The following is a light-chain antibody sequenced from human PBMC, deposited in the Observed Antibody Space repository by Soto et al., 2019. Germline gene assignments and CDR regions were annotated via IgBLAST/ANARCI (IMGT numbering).Light chain of an antibody. Sequence: DIQMTQSPSTLSASVGDRVTITCRASQSLSRWLAWYQQKPGKAPKLLIYDASILESGVPSRFSGNGSGTEFTLTIGSLQPDDFATYYCQQYKDGAWTFGQGTRVEIK. CDR3: QQYKDGAWT. CDR1: QSLSRW. J-gene: IGKJ1*01. CDR2: DAS. V-gene: IGKV1-5*01.